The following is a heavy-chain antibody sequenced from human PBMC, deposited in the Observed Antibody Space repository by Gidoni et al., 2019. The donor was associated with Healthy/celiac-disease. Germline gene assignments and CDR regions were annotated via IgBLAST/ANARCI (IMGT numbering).Heavy chain of an antibody. J-gene: IGHJ3*02. D-gene: IGHD4-17*01. CDR3: ARQRNDYGDHDAFDI. Sequence: LHLQESSPGLVKPSATLFCRCTVPGGSISTRINYWGWIRQPPGKWVEWIGSIYNSGSNYYYPSLKFRITISVDTSKNQFSLKLSSVTAADTAVYYCARQRNDYGDHDAFDIWGQGTMVTVSS. V-gene: IGHV4-39*01. CDR1: GGSISTRINY. CDR2: IYNSGSN.